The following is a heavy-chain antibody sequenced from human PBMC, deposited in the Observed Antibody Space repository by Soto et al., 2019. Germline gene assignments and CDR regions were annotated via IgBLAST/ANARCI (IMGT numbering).Heavy chain of an antibody. CDR1: GFTFTSYT. Sequence: EVQVVESGGGLVQPGGSLRLSCTASGFTFTSYTMNWVRQAPWKGLEWISYISSAGSKYYADSVKSRFTVSRDDSKNSLYLQMNCLRDEAMGVYFCARDRDYAFAPWGEGTLVTVSS. V-gene: IGHV3-48*02. CDR2: ISSAGSK. CDR3: ARDRDYAFAP. D-gene: IGHD2-2*01. J-gene: IGHJ5*02.